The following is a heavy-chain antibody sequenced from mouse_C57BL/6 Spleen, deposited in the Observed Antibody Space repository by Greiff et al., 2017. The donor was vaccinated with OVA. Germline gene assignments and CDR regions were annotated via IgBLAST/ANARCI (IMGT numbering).Heavy chain of an antibody. CDR2: ISSGSSTI. D-gene: IGHD1-2*01. V-gene: IGHV5-17*01. CDR3: AQDGLMAMDY. J-gene: IGHJ4*01. CDR1: GFTFSDYG. Sequence: EVQVVESGGGLVKPGGSLKLSCAASGFTFSDYGMHWVRQAPEKGLEWVAYISSGSSTIYYADTVKGRFTISRDNAKNTLFLQMTSLRSEDTAMYYCAQDGLMAMDYWGQGTSVTVSS.